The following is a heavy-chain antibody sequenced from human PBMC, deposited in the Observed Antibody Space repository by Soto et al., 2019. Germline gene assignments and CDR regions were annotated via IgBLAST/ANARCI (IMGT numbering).Heavy chain of an antibody. V-gene: IGHV1-69*06. CDR2: IIPIFGTA. CDR3: ARDFLAAAGGYFDY. CDR1: GGTFSSYA. J-gene: IGHJ4*02. D-gene: IGHD6-13*01. Sequence: VKVSCKASGGTFSSYAISWVRQAPGQGLEWMGGIIPIFGTANYAQKFQGRVTITADKSTSTAYMELSSLRSEDTAVYYCARDFLAAAGGYFDYWGQGTLVTVSS.